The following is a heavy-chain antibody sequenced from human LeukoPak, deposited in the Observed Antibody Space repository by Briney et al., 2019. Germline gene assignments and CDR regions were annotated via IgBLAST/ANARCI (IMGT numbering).Heavy chain of an antibody. Sequence: PGGSLRLSCAASGFTFSRYSMNWVRQAPGKGLEWVSSISSSSSYIYYEDSVKGRFTISRDNAKNSLYLQMNSLRAEDTAVYYCARLAAQDAFDIWGQGTMVTVSS. CDR3: ARLAAQDAFDI. D-gene: IGHD6-25*01. CDR2: ISSSSSYI. J-gene: IGHJ3*02. V-gene: IGHV3-21*01. CDR1: GFTFSRYS.